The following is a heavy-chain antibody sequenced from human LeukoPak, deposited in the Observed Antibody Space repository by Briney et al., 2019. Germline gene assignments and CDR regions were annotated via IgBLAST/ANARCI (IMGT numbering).Heavy chain of an antibody. CDR3: ARDVGAGIAAAFDY. Sequence: PSETLSLTCTVSGGSLSRYYWSWIRQPAGKGLEWIGRIYINGGTIYNPSLKSRVSMSVDTSKNQFSLKVTSVTAADTAVYYCARDVGAGIAAAFDYWGQGTQVTVSS. CDR2: IYINGGT. J-gene: IGHJ4*02. CDR1: GGSLSRYY. D-gene: IGHD6-13*01. V-gene: IGHV4-4*07.